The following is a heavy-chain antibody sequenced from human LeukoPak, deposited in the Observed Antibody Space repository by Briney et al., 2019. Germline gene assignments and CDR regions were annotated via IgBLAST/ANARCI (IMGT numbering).Heavy chain of an antibody. J-gene: IGHJ4*02. CDR1: GFTFSFYW. CDR2: INNDGRST. V-gene: IGHV3-74*01. CDR3: ARDNEYCTGGTCRLDY. D-gene: IGHD2-15*01. Sequence: GGSLTLSCASSGFTFSFYWMHWVRQAPGKGLVWVSRINNDGRSTNYAASVKGRFTISRDNAKNTLYLQMNSLSAEDTAVYYCARDNEYCTGGTCRLDYWGQGALVTVSS.